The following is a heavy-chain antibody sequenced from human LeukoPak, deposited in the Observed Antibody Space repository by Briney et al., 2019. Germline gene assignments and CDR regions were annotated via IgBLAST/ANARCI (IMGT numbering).Heavy chain of an antibody. J-gene: IGHJ4*02. CDR2: ISSSSSYI. CDR3: VRDVRNYDILTGSEFDF. CDR1: GFTFSSYS. D-gene: IGHD3-9*01. Sequence: GGSLRLSCAASGFTFSSYSMNWVRQAPGKGLEWVSSISSSSSYIYYADSVKGRFTISRDNAKNSLYLQMNDLRAEDTAVFYCVRDVRNYDILTGSEFDFWGQGTLVTVSS. V-gene: IGHV3-21*01.